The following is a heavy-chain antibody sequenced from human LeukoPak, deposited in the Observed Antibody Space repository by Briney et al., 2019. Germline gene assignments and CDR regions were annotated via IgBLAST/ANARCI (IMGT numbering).Heavy chain of an antibody. V-gene: IGHV3-53*05. D-gene: IGHD2-2*01. CDR1: EFTVSFSY. J-gene: IGHJ4*02. CDR3: AKDLPAAYFDY. Sequence: GGSLRLSCAASEFTVSFSYMSWVRQAPGKGLEWVSVIYTGGTTYYADSVKGRFTISRDNSKNTLYLQMNSLRAEDTAVYHCAKDLPAAYFDYWGQGTLVTVSS. CDR2: IYTGGTT.